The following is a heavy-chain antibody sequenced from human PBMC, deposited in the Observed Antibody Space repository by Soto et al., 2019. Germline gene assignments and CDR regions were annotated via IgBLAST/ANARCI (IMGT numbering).Heavy chain of an antibody. CDR1: GFTFSSYS. J-gene: IGHJ4*02. CDR2: ISSSSSTI. V-gene: IGHV3-48*04. CDR3: ARDRFYSSNYFDY. Sequence: PGGSLRLSCAASGFTFSSYSMNWVRQAPGKGLEWVSYISSSSSTIYYADSVKGRFTISRDNAKISLYLQMNSLRAEDTAVYYYARDRFYSSNYFDYWGRGTLVTVSS. D-gene: IGHD6-19*01.